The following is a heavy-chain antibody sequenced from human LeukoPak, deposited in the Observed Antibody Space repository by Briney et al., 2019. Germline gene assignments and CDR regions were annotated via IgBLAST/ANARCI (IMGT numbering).Heavy chain of an antibody. CDR3: ARDYGDYWYYFDY. Sequence: SETLSLTCTVSGGSISSGSYHWSWIRQPAGKGLEWIGRIYTSGSTNYNPSLKSRVTLSVDTSKNQFSLKLSSVTAADTAVYYCARDYGDYWYYFDYWGQGTLVTVSS. V-gene: IGHV4-61*02. J-gene: IGHJ4*02. CDR1: GGSISSGSYH. D-gene: IGHD4-17*01. CDR2: IYTSGST.